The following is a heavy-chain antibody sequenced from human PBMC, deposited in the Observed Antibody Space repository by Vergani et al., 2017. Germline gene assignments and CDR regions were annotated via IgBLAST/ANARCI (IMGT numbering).Heavy chain of an antibody. Sequence: QVQLVQSGAEVKKPGASVKVSCKASGYTFTSYYMHWVRKAPGQGLEGMGIINPSGGRTSYAQKFQGRVTMTRDTSTSAVYMVLSRLGAENTAVYYCARDNIMLTGRYCYYGMDVWGRGTTVTVSS. CDR3: ARDNIMLTGRYCYYGMDV. V-gene: IGHV1-46*01. CDR2: INPSGGRT. J-gene: IGHJ6*02. D-gene: IGHD4/OR15-4a*01. CDR1: GYTFTSYY.